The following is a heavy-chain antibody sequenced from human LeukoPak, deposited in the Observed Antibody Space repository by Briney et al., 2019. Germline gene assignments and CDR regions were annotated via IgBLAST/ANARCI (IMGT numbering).Heavy chain of an antibody. CDR1: GFTFSSYA. Sequence: PGRSLRLSCAVSGFTFSSYAVHWVRQAPGKGLEWVAVISYDGSNKYYADSVKGRFTISRDNSKNTLYLQMNSLRAEDTAVYYCARDHSRSSSSDYFDYWGQGTLVTVSS. V-gene: IGHV3-30*01. D-gene: IGHD6-6*01. CDR2: ISYDGSNK. CDR3: ARDHSRSSSSDYFDY. J-gene: IGHJ4*02.